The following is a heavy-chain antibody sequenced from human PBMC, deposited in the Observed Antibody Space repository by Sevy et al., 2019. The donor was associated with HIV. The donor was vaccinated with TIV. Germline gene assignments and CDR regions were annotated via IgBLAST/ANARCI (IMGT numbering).Heavy chain of an antibody. CDR2: INSDGSST. J-gene: IGHJ3*02. CDR1: GFTFSSYW. V-gene: IGHV3-74*01. CDR3: ASGWLVRGNAFDI. D-gene: IGHD6-19*01. Sequence: GGSLRLSCAASGFTFSSYWMHWVRQAPGKGLVWVSRINSDGSSTSYADSVKGRFTISRDNAKITLYLQMNSLRAEDTAVYYCASGWLVRGNAFDIWGQGTMVTVSS.